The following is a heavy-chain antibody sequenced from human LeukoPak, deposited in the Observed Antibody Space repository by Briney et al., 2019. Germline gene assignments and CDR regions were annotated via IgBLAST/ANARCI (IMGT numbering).Heavy chain of an antibody. D-gene: IGHD4-17*01. J-gene: IGHJ3*02. V-gene: IGHV3-11*06. CDR1: GFTFSDYY. CDR3: ASLRPDDYGDYLGAFDI. CDR2: ISSSSYT. Sequence: PGGSLRLSCSASGFTFSDYYMSWIRQAPGKGLEWVSYISSSSYTNYADSVKGRFTISRDNAKNSLYLQMNSLRAEDTAVYYCASLRPDDYGDYLGAFDIWGQGTMVTVSS.